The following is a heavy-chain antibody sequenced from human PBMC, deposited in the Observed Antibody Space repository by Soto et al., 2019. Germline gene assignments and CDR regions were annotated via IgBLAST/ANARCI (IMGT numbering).Heavy chain of an antibody. V-gene: IGHV2-5*01. CDR3: AHSPWGAAPDY. CDR2: IYWNDGK. CDR1: GFSRSARGVG. J-gene: IGHJ4*02. D-gene: IGHD3-16*01. Sequence: CPTLVNPAQTLTLTCSVSGFSRSARGVGVGWIRQPPGKAREWLSIIYWNDGKLYSPSLKSRLTITKDTAENQVVLTMTNMDPVDTATYFCAHSPWGAAPDYWGQGTVVTVSS.